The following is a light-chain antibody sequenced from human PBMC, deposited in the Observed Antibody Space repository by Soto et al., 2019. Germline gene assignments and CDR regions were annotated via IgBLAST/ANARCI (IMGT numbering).Light chain of an antibody. Sequence: QAVVTQPPSASGTPGQRVTISCSGSSSNLGSNNVNWYQQLPGTAPKLLIHSNNQRPSGVPDRFSGSKSGTSASLAISGLQSEDEADYYCAAWDDSLNGYVFGTGTKVTVL. CDR1: SSNLGSNN. V-gene: IGLV1-44*01. CDR2: SNN. CDR3: AAWDDSLNGYV. J-gene: IGLJ1*01.